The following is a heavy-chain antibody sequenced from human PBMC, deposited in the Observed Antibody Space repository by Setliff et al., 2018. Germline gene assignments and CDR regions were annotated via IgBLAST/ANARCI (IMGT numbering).Heavy chain of an antibody. J-gene: IGHJ3*02. CDR1: GYILTSSG. CDR2: ISGFNGVT. CDR3: ALTTLSLCSGGNCPNALDI. D-gene: IGHD2-15*01. V-gene: IGHV1-18*01. Sequence: ASVKVSCKASGYILTSSGINWVRQAPGQGLEWMGWISGFNGVTNYAQTFQGRITMATDTSTKMAHMELSSLRSDDTAVYFCALTTLSLCSGGNCPNALDIWGQGTRVT.